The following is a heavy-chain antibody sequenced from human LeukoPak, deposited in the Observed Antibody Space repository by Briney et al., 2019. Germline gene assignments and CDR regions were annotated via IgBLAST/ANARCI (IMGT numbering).Heavy chain of an antibody. D-gene: IGHD1-26*01. CDR3: ARLSSGSYVDDAFDI. CDR1: GYTFTGYY. V-gene: IGHV1-2*02. J-gene: IGHJ3*02. Sequence: ASVKVSCKASGYTFTGYYMHWVRQAPGQGLEWMGWINPNSGGTNYAQKFQGRVTMTRDTSISTAYMELSRLRSDDTAVYYCARLSSGSYVDDAFDIWGQGTMVTVSS. CDR2: INPNSGGT.